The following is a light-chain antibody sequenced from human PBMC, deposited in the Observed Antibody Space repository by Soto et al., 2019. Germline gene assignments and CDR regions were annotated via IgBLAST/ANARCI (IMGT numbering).Light chain of an antibody. V-gene: IGLV2-14*01. CDR3: SSYTSNNTVV. J-gene: IGLJ2*01. Sequence: QSALTQPASVSGSPGQSITISCTRTSSDVGGYNYVSWYQQHPGKAPKLMIYEVSNRPSGVSNRFSGSKSVNTASLTISGLQAEDEANYYCSSYTSNNTVVFGGGTKLTVL. CDR1: SSDVGGYNY. CDR2: EVS.